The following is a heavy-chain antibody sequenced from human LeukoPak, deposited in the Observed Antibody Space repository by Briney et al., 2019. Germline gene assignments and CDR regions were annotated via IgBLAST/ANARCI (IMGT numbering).Heavy chain of an antibody. J-gene: IGHJ4*02. CDR2: INPNSGGT. Sequence: ASVKVSCKASGCIFTGYYMHWVRQAPGQGLEWMGWINPNSGGTNYAQKFQGRVTMTRDTSISTAYMELSRLRSDDTAVYYCARVRVWDSSSDYWGQGTLVTVSS. CDR3: ARVRVWDSSSDY. D-gene: IGHD6-13*01. CDR1: GCIFTGYY. V-gene: IGHV1-2*02.